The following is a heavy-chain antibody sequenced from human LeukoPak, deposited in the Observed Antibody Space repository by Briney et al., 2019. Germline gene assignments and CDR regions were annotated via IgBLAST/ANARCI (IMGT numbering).Heavy chain of an antibody. CDR2: IRYDATNK. V-gene: IGHV3-30*02. D-gene: IGHD1-26*01. J-gene: IGHJ4*02. Sequence: PGGSLRLSCAASGFTFSSYGMYWVRQAPGKGLEWVAYIRYDATNKFYVDSVKGRFTISRDNSKNTLYLQMYSLRAEDTALYYCAKPLGGNYPQPFDYWGQGTLVTVSS. CDR3: AKPLGGNYPQPFDY. CDR1: GFTFSSYG.